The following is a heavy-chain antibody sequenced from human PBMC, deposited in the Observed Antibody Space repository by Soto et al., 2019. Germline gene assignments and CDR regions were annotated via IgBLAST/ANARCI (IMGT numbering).Heavy chain of an antibody. Sequence: QVQLQESGPGLVKPSQTLSLTCTVSGGSISSGGYYWSWIRQHPGKGLEWIGYIYYSGSTYYNPSLTSRVNISVDTSKNQFSLKLSSVTAADTAVYYCAREGGIVGATAADYWGQGTLVTVSS. D-gene: IGHD1-26*01. CDR1: GGSISSGGYY. V-gene: IGHV4-31*03. J-gene: IGHJ4*02. CDR2: IYYSGST. CDR3: AREGGIVGATAADY.